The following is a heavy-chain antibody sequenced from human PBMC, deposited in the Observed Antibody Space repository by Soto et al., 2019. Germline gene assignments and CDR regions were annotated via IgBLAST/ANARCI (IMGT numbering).Heavy chain of an antibody. D-gene: IGHD6-19*01. Sequence: EVQLVESGGGLVEPGGSLRLSCAASGFTCSSYSMHWVRQAPGQGLEFVSAISYNGGSTYYANSVKGRFAISRDDSKNTPYLQMGSLRAQHMAVYYCARVGSGSGLDYWGQATLVTVSS. CDR2: ISYNGGST. V-gene: IGHV3-64*01. CDR1: GFTCSSYS. J-gene: IGHJ4*02. CDR3: ARVGSGSGLDY.